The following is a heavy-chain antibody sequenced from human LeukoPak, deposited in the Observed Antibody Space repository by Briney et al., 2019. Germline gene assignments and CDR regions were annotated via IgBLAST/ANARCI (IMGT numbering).Heavy chain of an antibody. J-gene: IGHJ4*02. Sequence: GRSLRLSCTASGFTFSNYSIHWVRQAPGKGLEWVAVLSSDGSNKYYADSVKGRFTISRDNSKNTLFLQMNSLKTEDTALYYWARDRAYSGNDATYFDYWGQGTLVTVAS. CDR1: GFTFSNYS. V-gene: IGHV3-30-3*01. CDR3: ARDRAYSGNDATYFDY. D-gene: IGHD5-12*01. CDR2: LSSDGSNK.